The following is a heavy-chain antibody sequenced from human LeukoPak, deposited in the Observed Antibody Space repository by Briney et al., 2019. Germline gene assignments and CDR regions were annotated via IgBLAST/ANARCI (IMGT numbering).Heavy chain of an antibody. CDR3: ARHRLRYFDWSPPGDY. Sequence: GGSLRLSFAASGFTFSSYAMHWVRQAPGKGLEWVAVITYDGSNKYYADSVKGRFTISRDNSKNTLYLQMNSLRAEDTAVYYCARHRLRYFDWSPPGDYWGQGTLVTVSS. CDR1: GFTFSSYA. CDR2: ITYDGSNK. J-gene: IGHJ4*02. V-gene: IGHV3-30-3*01. D-gene: IGHD3-9*01.